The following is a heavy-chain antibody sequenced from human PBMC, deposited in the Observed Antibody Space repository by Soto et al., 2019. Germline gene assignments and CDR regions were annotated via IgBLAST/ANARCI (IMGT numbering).Heavy chain of an antibody. CDR3: ARDLRLGYCSGGSCYS. J-gene: IGHJ4*02. V-gene: IGHV3-7*05. CDR2: IEQDGSEK. D-gene: IGHD2-15*01. CDR1: GFTFSSYW. Sequence: EVQLVESGGGLVQPGGSLRLSCAASGFTFSSYWMSWVRQAPGKGLEWVANIEQDGSEKYYVDSVKGRFTISRDNAKNSLYLQMNSLRAEDTAVYYCARDLRLGYCSGGSCYSWGQGTLVTVSS.